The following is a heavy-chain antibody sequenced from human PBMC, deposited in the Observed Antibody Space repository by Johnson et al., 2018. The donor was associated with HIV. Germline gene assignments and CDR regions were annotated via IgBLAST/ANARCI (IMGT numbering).Heavy chain of an antibody. CDR3: ARGHCGGAVWLDDVADI. J-gene: IGHJ3*02. V-gene: IGHV3-30-3*01. D-gene: IGHD2-21*01. CDR1: GFSFSSYA. CDR2: ISFDGNNK. Sequence: QVQLVESGGGVVQAGRSLRLSCAASGFSFSSYALHWVRQAPGKGLEWVALISFDGNNKDYAECMKGRFTVPRDTSENTLSVQMNSLRREDTAVKCCARGHCGGAVWLDDVADIWGQGTMVIVSS.